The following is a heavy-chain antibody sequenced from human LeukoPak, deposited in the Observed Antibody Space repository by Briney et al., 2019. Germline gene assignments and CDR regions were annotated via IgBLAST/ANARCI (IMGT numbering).Heavy chain of an antibody. CDR2: FDPEDGET. V-gene: IGHV1-24*01. D-gene: IGHD6-13*01. J-gene: IGHJ4*02. CDR3: ARGVPDYSSSWYYFDY. CDR1: GYTLTELS. Sequence: ASVKVSCKVSGYTLTELSMHWVRQAPGKGLEWMGGFDPEDGETIYAQKLQGRVTMTTDTSTSTAYMELRSLRSDDTAVYYCARGVPDYSSSWYYFDYWGQGTLVTVSS.